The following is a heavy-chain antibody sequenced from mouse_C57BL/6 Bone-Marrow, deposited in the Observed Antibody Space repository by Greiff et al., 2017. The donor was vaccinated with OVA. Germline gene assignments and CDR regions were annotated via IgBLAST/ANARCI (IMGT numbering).Heavy chain of an antibody. J-gene: IGHJ1*03. CDR1: GYTFTSYW. CDR2: INPNNGGT. CDR3: AVHDYGSRFRYWYFDV. D-gene: IGHD1-1*01. V-gene: IGHV1-53*01. Sequence: QVQLQQPGTELVKPGASVKLSCKASGYTFTSYWMHWVKQRPGQGLEWIGNINPNNGGTNYNEKFKSKATLTVDKSSSTAYMQLSSLTSEDSAVYYCAVHDYGSRFRYWYFDVWGTGTTVTVSS.